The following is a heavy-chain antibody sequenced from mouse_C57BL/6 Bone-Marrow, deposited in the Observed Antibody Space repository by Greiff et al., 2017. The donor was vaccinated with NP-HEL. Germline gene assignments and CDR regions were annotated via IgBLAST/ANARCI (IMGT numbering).Heavy chain of an antibody. CDR2: ISSGGSYT. Sequence: EVKLVESGGDLVKPGGSLKLSCAASGFTFSSYGMSWVRQTQDKRLEWVATISSGGSYTYYPASVKGRFTLSRDNAKNTLYLQMSSLKSEDTAMYYCASPYDYDVAWFAYWGQGTMVTVSA. J-gene: IGHJ3*01. V-gene: IGHV5-6*01. D-gene: IGHD2-4*01. CDR1: GFTFSSYG. CDR3: ASPYDYDVAWFAY.